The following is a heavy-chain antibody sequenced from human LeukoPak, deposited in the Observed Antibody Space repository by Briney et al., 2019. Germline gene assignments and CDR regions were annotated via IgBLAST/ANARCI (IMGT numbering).Heavy chain of an antibody. CDR2: IYYSGST. D-gene: IGHD3-3*01. Sequence: SETLSLTCTVSGGSISSGSYYWGWIRQPPGKGLEWIGSIYYSGSTYYNPSLKSRVTISVDTSKNQFSLKLSSVTAADTAVYYCASSTTYYDFWSGYYGANWFDPWGQGTLVTVSS. J-gene: IGHJ5*02. CDR1: GGSISSGSYY. CDR3: ASSTTYYDFWSGYYGANWFDP. V-gene: IGHV4-39*07.